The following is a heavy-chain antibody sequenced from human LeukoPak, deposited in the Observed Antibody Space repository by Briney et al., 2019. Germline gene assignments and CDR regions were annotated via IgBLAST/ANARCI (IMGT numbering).Heavy chain of an antibody. Sequence: SETLSLTCSVSVGFTTYDYWNWIRQPAGKAPEWIGRTHTTGSTNYNPSLKSRLTMSLDKSKNQFSLKVTSMTAADTALYYCARGGGSRHFDSWGQGILVTVSS. CDR1: VGFTTYDY. CDR3: ARGGGSRHFDS. J-gene: IGHJ4*02. CDR2: THTTGST. D-gene: IGHD6-13*01. V-gene: IGHV4-4*07.